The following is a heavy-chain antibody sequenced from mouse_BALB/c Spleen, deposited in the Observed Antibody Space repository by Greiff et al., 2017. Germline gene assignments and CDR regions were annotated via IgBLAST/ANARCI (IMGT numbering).Heavy chain of an antibody. V-gene: IGHV5-17*02. D-gene: IGHD3-2*01. CDR2: ISSGSSTI. Sequence: EVMLVESGGGLVQPGGSRKLSCAASGFTFSSFGMHWVRQAPEKGLEWVAYISSGSSTIYYADTVKGRFTISRDNPKNTLFLQMTSLRSEDTAMYYCARGRQEYYFDYWGQGTTLTVSS. CDR3: ARGRQEYYFDY. CDR1: GFTFSSFG. J-gene: IGHJ2*01.